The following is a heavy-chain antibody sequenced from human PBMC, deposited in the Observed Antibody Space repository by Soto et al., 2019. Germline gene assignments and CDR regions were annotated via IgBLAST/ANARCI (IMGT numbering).Heavy chain of an antibody. V-gene: IGHV4-59*01. J-gene: IGHJ4*02. CDR3: ARVHQDIVATIIDY. D-gene: IGHD5-12*01. CDR2: IYYSGST. CDR1: GGSISSYY. Sequence: SETLSLTCTVSGGSISSYYWSWIRQPPGKGLEWIGYIYYSGSTNYNPSLKSRVTISVDTSKNQFSLKLSSVTAADTAVYYCARVHQDIVATIIDYWGQGTLVTVSS.